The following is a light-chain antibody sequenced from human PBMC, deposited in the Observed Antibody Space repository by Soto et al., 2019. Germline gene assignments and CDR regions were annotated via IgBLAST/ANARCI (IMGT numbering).Light chain of an antibody. CDR2: GAS. Sequence: LMTQSPAILSVSPGERVTLSCRASQDVGINPAWYQQKPGHAPRLVVYGASTRATAFPARFSGSGSGTEFTLTISSLQSEDLAVYYCHQYNYWPGTFGQGTKLEIK. CDR3: HQYNYWPGT. V-gene: IGKV3-15*01. CDR1: QDVGIN. J-gene: IGKJ2*01.